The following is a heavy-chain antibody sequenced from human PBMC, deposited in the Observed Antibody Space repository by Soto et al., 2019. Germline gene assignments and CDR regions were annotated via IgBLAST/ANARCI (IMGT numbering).Heavy chain of an antibody. V-gene: IGHV1-69*13. CDR1: GGTFSSYA. CDR3: ARDPGSSSFYWFDP. Sequence: GASVKVSCKASGGTFSSYAISWVRQAPGQGLEWMGGIIPIFGTANYAQKFQGRVTITADESTSTAYMELGSLRSEDTAVHYCARDPGSSSFYWFDPWGQGTLVTVSS. D-gene: IGHD6-13*01. CDR2: IIPIFGTA. J-gene: IGHJ5*02.